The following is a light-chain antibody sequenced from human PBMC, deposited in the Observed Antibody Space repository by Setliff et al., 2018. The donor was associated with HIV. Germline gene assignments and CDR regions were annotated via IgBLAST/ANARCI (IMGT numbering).Light chain of an antibody. CDR2: DVS. CDR1: SSDVGTYNA. Sequence: QSALTQPASVSGSPGQSITISCTGTSSDVGTYNAVYWYQQHPGKAPKLMIYDVSSRPSGVSNRFSGSKSGNTASLTISGLQTEDEVDYYCSSYTSSSTDVFGTGTKVTVL. CDR3: SSYTSSSTDV. J-gene: IGLJ1*01. V-gene: IGLV2-14*01.